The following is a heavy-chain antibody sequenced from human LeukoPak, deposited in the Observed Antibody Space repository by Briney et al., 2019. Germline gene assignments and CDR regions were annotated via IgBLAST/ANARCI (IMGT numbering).Heavy chain of an antibody. CDR3: TSSVDVLLWFGDPDY. V-gene: IGHV3-73*01. CDR1: GFTFSNAW. Sequence: PGGSLRLSCAASGFTFSNAWMSWVRQAPGKGLEWVGRIRSKANSYATAYAASVKGRFTISRDDSKNTAYLQMNSLKTEDTAVYYCTSSVDVLLWFGDPDYWGQGTLVTVSS. D-gene: IGHD3-10*01. CDR2: IRSKANSYAT. J-gene: IGHJ4*02.